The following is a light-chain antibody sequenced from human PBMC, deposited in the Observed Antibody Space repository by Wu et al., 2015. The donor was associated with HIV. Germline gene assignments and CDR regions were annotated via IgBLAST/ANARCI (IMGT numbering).Light chain of an antibody. Sequence: EIVVTQSPATLSVSPGESATLSCKSSRDISNNLAWYHQRPGQAPTLVLFDVSTRATGVPVRFTGSGSGTEFILIINNLQSEDSGFYYCQQYNKWLGYTFGQGTKVEIK. J-gene: IGKJ2*01. CDR3: QQYNKWLGYT. V-gene: IGKV3-15*01. CDR1: RDISNN. CDR2: DVS.